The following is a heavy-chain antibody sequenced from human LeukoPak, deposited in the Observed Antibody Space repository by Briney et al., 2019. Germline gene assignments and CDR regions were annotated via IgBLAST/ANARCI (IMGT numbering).Heavy chain of an antibody. J-gene: IGHJ4*02. D-gene: IGHD3-10*01. Sequence: GGSLRLSCAASGFTFSSYWMHWVRQAPGKGLVWVSRINSDGSSTYYADSVKGRFTISRDNSKNTLYLQMNSLRAEDTAVYYCAKDQTMVRGVTYFDYWGQGTLVTVSS. V-gene: IGHV3-74*01. CDR3: AKDQTMVRGVTYFDY. CDR1: GFTFSSYW. CDR2: INSDGSST.